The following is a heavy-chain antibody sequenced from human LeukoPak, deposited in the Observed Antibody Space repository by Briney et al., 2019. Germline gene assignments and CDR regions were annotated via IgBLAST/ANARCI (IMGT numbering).Heavy chain of an antibody. CDR2: ITTSGGST. Sequence: GESLKISCAASGFTFSSYAMSWVRQAPGEGLEWVSSITTSGGSTYYADSVKGRFTIPRDNAKNTLYLQMNSLRAEDTAVYYCAKDHYVSGRYDAFDIWGQGTMVTVSS. D-gene: IGHD3-10*01. V-gene: IGHV3-23*01. J-gene: IGHJ3*02. CDR3: AKDHYVSGRYDAFDI. CDR1: GFTFSSYA.